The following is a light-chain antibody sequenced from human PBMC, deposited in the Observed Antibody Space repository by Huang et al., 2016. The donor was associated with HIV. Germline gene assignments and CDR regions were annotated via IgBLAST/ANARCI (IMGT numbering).Light chain of an antibody. CDR1: QSVSTN. V-gene: IGKV3-15*01. CDR3: QQYNNWPPWT. Sequence: EIVMTQSPATLSVSPGERVTISCRASQSVSTNLAWYQQTPGQAPRLLIYGPSTRATGIPARFSGSGSGTEFTLTISSLQSEDFGLYYCQQYNNWPPWTFGQGTKVEIK. J-gene: IGKJ1*01. CDR2: GPS.